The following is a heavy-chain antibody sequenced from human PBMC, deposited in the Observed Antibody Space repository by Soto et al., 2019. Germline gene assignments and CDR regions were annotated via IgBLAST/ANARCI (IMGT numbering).Heavy chain of an antibody. J-gene: IGHJ4*02. CDR2: IYTSGST. CDR1: GGSISSYY. CDR3: ARGLRGLRYFDWLFAFDY. Sequence: TLSLTCTVSGGSISSYYWSWIRQPAGKGLEWIGRIYTSGSTNYNPSLKSRVTMSVDTSKNQFSLKLSSVTAADTAVYYCARGLRGLRYFDWLFAFDYWGQGTLVTVSS. V-gene: IGHV4-4*07. D-gene: IGHD3-9*01.